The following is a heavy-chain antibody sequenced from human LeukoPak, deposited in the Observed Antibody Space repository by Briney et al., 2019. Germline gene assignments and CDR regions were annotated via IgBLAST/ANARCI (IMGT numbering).Heavy chain of an antibody. D-gene: IGHD6-19*01. J-gene: IGHJ4*02. CDR3: AKVRGSGWYGIDY. CDR1: GFIFSNYA. V-gene: IGHV3-23*01. CDR2: ISGSGGST. Sequence: GGSLRLSCAASGFIFSNYAMSWVRQAPGKGLEWVSGISGSGGSTYYADSVKGRFTISRDNSKNTLYLQMNSLRAEDTAVYHCAKVRGSGWYGIDYWGQGTLVTVSS.